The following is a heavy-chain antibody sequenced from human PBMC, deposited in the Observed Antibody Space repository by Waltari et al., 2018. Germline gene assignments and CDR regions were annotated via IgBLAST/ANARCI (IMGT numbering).Heavy chain of an antibody. J-gene: IGHJ5*02. CDR2: IIPILGIA. D-gene: IGHD1-26*01. CDR1: GGTFSSYA. Sequence: QVQLVQSGAEVKKPGSSVKVSCKASGGTFSSYAISWVRQAPGQGLEWMGGIIPILGIANYEQKFQGRVTITADKSTSTAYMELSSLRSEDTAVYYCARDSGSYYVHWFDPWGQGTLVTVSS. CDR3: ARDSGSYYVHWFDP. V-gene: IGHV1-69*10.